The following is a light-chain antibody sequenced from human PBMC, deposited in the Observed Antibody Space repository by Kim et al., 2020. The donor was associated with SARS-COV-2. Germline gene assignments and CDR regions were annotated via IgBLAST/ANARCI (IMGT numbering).Light chain of an antibody. J-gene: IGKJ2*01. V-gene: IGKV1-5*03. Sequence: SASVGDRVTITCRDSQSISSWLAWYQQKPGKAPKLLIYKASSVESGVPSRFSGSGSGTEFTLTISSLQPDDFATYYCQQYNSYSYTFGQGTKLEI. CDR2: KAS. CDR3: QQYNSYSYT. CDR1: QSISSW.